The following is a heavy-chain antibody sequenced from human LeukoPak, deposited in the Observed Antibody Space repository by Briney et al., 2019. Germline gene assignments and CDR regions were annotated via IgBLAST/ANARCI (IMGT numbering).Heavy chain of an antibody. CDR2: IYYSGST. J-gene: IGHJ4*02. V-gene: IGHV4-59*01. CDR3: ASHYYGSGSYLDY. D-gene: IGHD3-10*01. Sequence: SETLSLTCNVSGGSISSCYWSWIRQPPGKGLEWMGYIYYSGSTNYNPSLKSRVTISVDTSKNQFSLKLSSVTAADTAVYYCASHYYGSGSYLDYWGQGTLVTVSS. CDR1: GGSISSCY.